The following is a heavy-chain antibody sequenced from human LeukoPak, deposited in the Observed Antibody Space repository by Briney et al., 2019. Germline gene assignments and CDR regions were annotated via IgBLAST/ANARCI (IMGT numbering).Heavy chain of an antibody. Sequence: GASVKVSCKTSGGTFSSYAISWVRQAPGQGLEWMGGIIPIFGTANYAQKFQGRVTITADESTSTAYMELSSLRSEDTAVYYCARAISSGWSGDLRYWGRGTLVTVSS. D-gene: IGHD6-19*01. CDR1: GGTFSSYA. CDR2: IIPIFGTA. J-gene: IGHJ4*02. CDR3: ARAISSGWSGDLRY. V-gene: IGHV1-69*13.